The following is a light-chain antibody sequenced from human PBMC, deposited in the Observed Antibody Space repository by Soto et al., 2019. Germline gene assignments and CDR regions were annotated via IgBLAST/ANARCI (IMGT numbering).Light chain of an antibody. Sequence: QSVLTQSPSVSGAPGQRGTLSCTGSSSNIGAGYDVHWYQQLPGAAPKLLIYDNNNRPSGVPDRFSGSKSGASASLAITGLQAEDEADYYCQSYDTRLSGYVFGTGTKVTVL. J-gene: IGLJ1*01. CDR3: QSYDTRLSGYV. CDR1: SSNIGAGYD. V-gene: IGLV1-40*01. CDR2: DNN.